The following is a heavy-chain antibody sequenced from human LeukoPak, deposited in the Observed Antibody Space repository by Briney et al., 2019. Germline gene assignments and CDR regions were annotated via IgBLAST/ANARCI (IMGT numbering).Heavy chain of an antibody. D-gene: IGHD4-17*01. CDR3: ARVVTHDYGEYRVLYLFDY. J-gene: IGHJ4*02. Sequence: AGSVKVSCKASGYTFAYYGINWVRQAPGQGLEWMGWISAYNGNTNYVQKFQGRITMTTDTSTNTAYMELRSLKSDDTAVYYCARVVTHDYGEYRVLYLFDYWGQGTPVTVSS. CDR1: GYTFAYYG. V-gene: IGHV1-18*01. CDR2: ISAYNGNT.